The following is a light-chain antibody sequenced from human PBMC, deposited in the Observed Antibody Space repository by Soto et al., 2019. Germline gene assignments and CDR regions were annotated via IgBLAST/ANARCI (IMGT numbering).Light chain of an antibody. Sequence: EIVMTQSPATLSVSPGERATLSCRASQRVSSDLAWYHQKPGQAPRLLIYGASTRATCIPARFSGSGSGKEFTLTITSLQSEDFAVYYCQQYNNCPRTFGQGTKVEIK. CDR3: QQYNNCPRT. CDR2: GAS. CDR1: QRVSSD. J-gene: IGKJ1*01. V-gene: IGKV3D-15*01.